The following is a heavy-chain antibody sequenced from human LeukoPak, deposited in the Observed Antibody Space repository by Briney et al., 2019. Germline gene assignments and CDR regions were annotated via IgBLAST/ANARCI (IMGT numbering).Heavy chain of an antibody. CDR1: GYTFTGYF. CDR2: INPNSGGT. V-gene: IGHV1-2*02. CDR3: ARGVAGTPLTDY. D-gene: IGHD6-19*01. J-gene: IGHJ4*02. Sequence: ALVKVSCKSSGYTFTGYFVHWVRQAPGQGLEWMGWINPNSGGTNYAQKFQGRVTMTRDTSISIAYMELSRLRSDDTAVYYCARGVAGTPLTDYWGQGTLVTVSS.